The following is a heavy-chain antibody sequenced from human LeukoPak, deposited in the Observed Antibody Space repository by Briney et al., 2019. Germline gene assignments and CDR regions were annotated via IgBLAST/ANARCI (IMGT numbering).Heavy chain of an antibody. CDR3: ARRPIAAPPRHAFDI. Sequence: SETLSLTCTVSGGSISSYYWSWIRQPPGKGLEWIGYIYSSGSTNYNPSLTSRATMSVDTSKNQFSLKVRSVTAADTAVYYCARRPIAAPPRHAFDIWGQGTMVSVSS. CDR1: GGSISSYY. CDR2: IYSSGST. J-gene: IGHJ3*02. D-gene: IGHD6-13*01. V-gene: IGHV4-59*01.